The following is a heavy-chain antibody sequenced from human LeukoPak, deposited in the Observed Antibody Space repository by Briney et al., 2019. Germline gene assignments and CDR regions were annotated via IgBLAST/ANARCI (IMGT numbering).Heavy chain of an antibody. Sequence: GGSLRLSCAASGFTLSSYYMHWVRQAPGRGVEYVSSITPNGGGTYYANSVKGRFTFSRDNSKNTVYLQMGSLRAEDMAVYYCARSPQYFGSGKYYFDYWGQGTLVTVSS. D-gene: IGHD3-10*01. J-gene: IGHJ4*02. CDR2: ITPNGGGT. V-gene: IGHV3-64*01. CDR1: GFTLSSYY. CDR3: ARSPQYFGSGKYYFDY.